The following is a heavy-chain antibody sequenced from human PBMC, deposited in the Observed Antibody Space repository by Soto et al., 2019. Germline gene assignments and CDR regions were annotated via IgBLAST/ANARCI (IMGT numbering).Heavy chain of an antibody. CDR1: GFTFSSYS. J-gene: IGHJ6*03. CDR3: ARDGRIGQQLMYYYYYYMDV. CDR2: ISSSSSTI. V-gene: IGHV3-48*01. D-gene: IGHD6-13*01. Sequence: GGSLRLSCAASGFTFSSYSMNWVRQAPGKGLEWVSYISSSSSTIYYADSVKGRFTISRDNAKNSLYLQMNSLRAEDTAVYYCARDGRIGQQLMYYYYYYMDVWGKGTTVTVSS.